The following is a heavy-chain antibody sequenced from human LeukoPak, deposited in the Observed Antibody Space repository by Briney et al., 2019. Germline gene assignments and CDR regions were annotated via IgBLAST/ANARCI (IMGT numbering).Heavy chain of an antibody. CDR1: GGSISSYY. V-gene: IGHV4-59*01. J-gene: IGHJ5*02. D-gene: IGHD1-7*01. Sequence: SETLSLTCTVSGGSISSYYRSWIRQPPGKGLEWIGYIYYSGSTNFNPSLKSRVTMSVDTSKNQFSLKLTSVTAADTAVYYCARETKLRDWFDPWGQGTLVTVSS. CDR3: ARETKLRDWFDP. CDR2: IYYSGST.